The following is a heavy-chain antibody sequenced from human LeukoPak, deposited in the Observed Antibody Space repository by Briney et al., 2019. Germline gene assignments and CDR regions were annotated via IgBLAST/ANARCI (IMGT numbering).Heavy chain of an antibody. V-gene: IGHV4-59*11. J-gene: IGHJ5*02. CDR2: IYYSGST. Sequence: SETLSLTCTVSGGSISSHYWSWIRQPPGKGLEWIGYIYYSGSTKYNPSLKSRVTISVDTSESQFSLKLSSVTAADTAVYYCARLYDSSGYTNWLDPWGQGTLVTVSS. CDR1: GGSISSHY. CDR3: ARLYDSSGYTNWLDP. D-gene: IGHD3-22*01.